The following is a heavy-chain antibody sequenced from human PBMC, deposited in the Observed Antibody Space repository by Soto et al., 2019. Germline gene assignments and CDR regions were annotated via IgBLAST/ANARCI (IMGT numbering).Heavy chain of an antibody. CDR3: ARVQVAVAGGDAFDI. V-gene: IGHV3-74*01. J-gene: IGHJ3*02. Sequence: EVQLVESGGGLVQPGGSLRLSCAASGFTFSSYWMHWDRQAPGKGLVWVSRINSDGSSTSYADSVKGRFTISRDNAKNTLYLQMNSLRAEDTAVYYCARVQVAVAGGDAFDIWGQGTMVTVSS. CDR2: INSDGSST. D-gene: IGHD6-19*01. CDR1: GFTFSSYW.